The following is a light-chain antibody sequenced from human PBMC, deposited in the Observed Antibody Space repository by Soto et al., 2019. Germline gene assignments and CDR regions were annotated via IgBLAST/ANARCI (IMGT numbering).Light chain of an antibody. V-gene: IGLV2-14*01. CDR3: SSYTSSSTVV. J-gene: IGLJ2*01. CDR1: SSDVGGYNY. Sequence: QSALTQPASVSGSPGQSITISCTGTSSDVGGYNYVSWYQHHPGKAPKLMIYEVSNRPSGVSNRFSGSKSGNTASLTISGLQAEDEADYYCSSYTSSSTVVFGGGTKVTV. CDR2: EVS.